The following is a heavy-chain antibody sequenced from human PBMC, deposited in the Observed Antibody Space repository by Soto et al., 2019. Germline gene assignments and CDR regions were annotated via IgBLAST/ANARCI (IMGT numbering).Heavy chain of an antibody. CDR3: ARSRGSYYTNFDS. CDR2: VIPILGAS. CDR1: ADTFTGYT. Sequence: QVQLVQSGAEVKKPGSSVKVSCKASADTFTGYTDTWVRQAPGQGLEWVGRVIPILGASNFAQKFQGRVTISADKSADTAYMVLTGLTSEDTAVYYCARSRGSYYTNFDSWGQGTLVTVSS. D-gene: IGHD3-10*01. V-gene: IGHV1-69*08. J-gene: IGHJ4*02.